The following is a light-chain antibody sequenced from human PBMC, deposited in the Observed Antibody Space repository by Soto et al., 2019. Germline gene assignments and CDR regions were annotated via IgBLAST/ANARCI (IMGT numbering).Light chain of an antibody. CDR1: QDISSY. J-gene: IGKJ2*01. Sequence: IQLTQSPSSLSASVGDRITITCRASQDISSYLAWYQQKPGTAPKVLIFGASTLESGVPLRFSGSGSGTYFTLTISNLLPEDFAPYYCQHLNDYPYTFGQGTKLEI. CDR2: GAS. V-gene: IGKV1-9*01. CDR3: QHLNDYPYT.